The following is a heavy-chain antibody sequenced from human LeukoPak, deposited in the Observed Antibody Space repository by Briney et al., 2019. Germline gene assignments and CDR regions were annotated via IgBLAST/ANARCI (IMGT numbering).Heavy chain of an antibody. J-gene: IGHJ4*02. V-gene: IGHV3-48*04. Sequence: PSGTLSLTCAVSGGSISSSNWWSWVRQPPGKGLEWISYITTSSSTIYYADSVKGRFTISRDNAKNSLYLQMNNLRAEDTAVYFCARTSTLGEFLLWFGGYIDYWGQGALVTVSS. CDR3: ARTSTLGEFLLWFGGYIDY. CDR2: ITTSSSTI. D-gene: IGHD3-10*01. CDR1: GGSISSSN.